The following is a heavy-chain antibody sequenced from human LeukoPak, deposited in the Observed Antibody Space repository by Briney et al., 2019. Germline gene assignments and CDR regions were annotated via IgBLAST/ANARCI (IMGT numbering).Heavy chain of an antibody. D-gene: IGHD3-16*01. CDR1: GGSISGSCCY. CDR2: TSYSGST. V-gene: IGHV4-39*01. J-gene: IGHJ4*02. CDR3: SRTTGDSARIAAH. Sequence: TSETLSLTCTVSGGSISGSCCYWGWIRQTPGKDLEWIGSTSYSGSTHYNPSFKSRVTVSVDTSKNQFFLNLSSVTAADTAVYYCSRTTGDSARIAAHWGQGTLVTVSS.